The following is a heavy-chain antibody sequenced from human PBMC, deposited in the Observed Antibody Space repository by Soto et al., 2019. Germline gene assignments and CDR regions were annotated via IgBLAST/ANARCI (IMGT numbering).Heavy chain of an antibody. Sequence: QVQLQESGPGLVKPSGTLSLTCAVSGRSITNSNWWSWVGQPPGKGLECMGEIYHSGSTNYNPSLKSRITISVEKSKNQLSLKLSSVTAADTAVYYCARESGGIAVAGTENNCFDPWGQGTLVTVSS. CDR3: ARESGGIAVAGTENNCFDP. CDR2: IYHSGST. D-gene: IGHD6-19*01. CDR1: GRSITNSNW. J-gene: IGHJ5*02. V-gene: IGHV4-4*02.